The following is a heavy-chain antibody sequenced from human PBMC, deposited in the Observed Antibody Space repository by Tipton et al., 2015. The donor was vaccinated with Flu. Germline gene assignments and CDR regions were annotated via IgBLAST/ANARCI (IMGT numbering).Heavy chain of an antibody. CDR1: GFTFSSYC. J-gene: IGHJ4*02. V-gene: IGHV3-64*01. D-gene: IGHD3-16*01. CDR2: ISSDGDTT. Sequence: SLRLSCAASGFTFSSYCLHWVRQAPGKGLEYVSAISSDGDTTYYANSVKGRFAISRDNSKNTLYLQMGSLRAEDTAVYYCAKGGISHFDYWGQGTLVTVTS. CDR3: AKGGISHFDY.